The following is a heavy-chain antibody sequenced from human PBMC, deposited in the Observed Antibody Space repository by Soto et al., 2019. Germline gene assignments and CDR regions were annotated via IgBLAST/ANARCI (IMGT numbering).Heavy chain of an antibody. CDR3: STLTGAATVTTTFDY. J-gene: IGHJ4*02. V-gene: IGHV3-73*01. Sequence: EVQLVESGGGLVQPGGSLKLSCVASGFTFSGSTIHWVRQASGKGLEWVGHITSKAKNYATVYGASVKGRFTISRDDSKNTAYLQMNSLKPDDTSVYFCSTLTGAATVTTTFDYWGQGTLVTVSS. D-gene: IGHD4-4*01. CDR2: ITSKAKNYAT. CDR1: GFTFSGST.